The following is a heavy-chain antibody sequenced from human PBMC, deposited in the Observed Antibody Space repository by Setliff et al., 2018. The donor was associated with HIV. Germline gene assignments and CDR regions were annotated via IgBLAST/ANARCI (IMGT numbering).Heavy chain of an antibody. CDR3: ARSDGGAVAVDYYYYYMDV. CDR1: GYSISSGYY. D-gene: IGHD6-19*01. Sequence: SETLSLTCTVSGYSISSGYYWGWIRQPPGKGLEWIGSIYHNGITYYNPSLKSRVTISVDTSQNQFSLKLSSVTAADTAVYYCARSDGGAVAVDYYYYYMDVWGKGTTVTVSS. CDR2: IYHNGIT. J-gene: IGHJ6*03. V-gene: IGHV4-38-2*02.